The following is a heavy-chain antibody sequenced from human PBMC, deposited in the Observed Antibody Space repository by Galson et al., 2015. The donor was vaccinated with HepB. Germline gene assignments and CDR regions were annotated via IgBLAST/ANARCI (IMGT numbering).Heavy chain of an antibody. Sequence: LSLTCTVSGGSISSSSYYWGWIRQPPGKGLEWIGSIYYSGSTYYNPSLKSRVTISVDTSKNQFSLKLSSVTAADTAVYYCARLPDIVVVVAAPNLAFDIWGQGTMVTVSS. D-gene: IGHD2-15*01. CDR1: GGSISSSSYY. J-gene: IGHJ3*02. CDR2: IYYSGST. CDR3: ARLPDIVVVVAAPNLAFDI. V-gene: IGHV4-39*01.